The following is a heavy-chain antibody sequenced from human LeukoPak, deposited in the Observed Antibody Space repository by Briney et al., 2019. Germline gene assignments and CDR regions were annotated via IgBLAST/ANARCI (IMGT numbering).Heavy chain of an antibody. J-gene: IGHJ4*02. V-gene: IGHV3-11*01. CDR2: ISSSGSTI. Sequence: GGSLRLSCAASGFTFSDYYMSWIRQAPGKGLEWVSYISSSGSTIYYADSVKGRLTISRDNAKNSLYLQMNSLRAEDTAVYYCARERDCSSTSCSIDYWGQGTLVTVSS. CDR1: GFTFSDYY. CDR3: ARERDCSSTSCSIDY. D-gene: IGHD2-2*01.